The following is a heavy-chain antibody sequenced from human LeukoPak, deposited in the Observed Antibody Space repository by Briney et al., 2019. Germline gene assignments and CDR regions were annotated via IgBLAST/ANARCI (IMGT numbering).Heavy chain of an antibody. CDR3: ARMSYGLYSYYCYYGMDV. D-gene: IGHD5-18*01. Sequence: SETLSLTCTVSGGSLSSSSYYWGWIRQPPGTGLEWIGSIYYSGSTYYNPSLKSRVTISVDTSKNQFSLKLSSVTAADTAVYYCARMSYGLYSYYCYYGMDVWGQGTTVTVSS. CDR1: GGSLSSSSYY. J-gene: IGHJ6*02. CDR2: IYYSGST. V-gene: IGHV4-39*01.